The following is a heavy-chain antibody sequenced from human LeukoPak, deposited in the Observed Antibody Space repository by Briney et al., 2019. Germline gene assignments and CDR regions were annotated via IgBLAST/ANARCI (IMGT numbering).Heavy chain of an antibody. D-gene: IGHD3-22*01. CDR1: GFAFSSYG. V-gene: IGHV3-30*02. CDR3: AKSWNYYDSSGDDALDI. J-gene: IGHJ3*02. Sequence: GGSLRLFWAASGFAFSSYGMHWVRQAPGKGLEWVAYIHYDSTSEDYADSVKGRFTISRDNSKNTLFLQMNNLRVEDTAVYYCAKSWNYYDSSGDDALDIWGQGTMVTVSS. CDR2: IHYDSTSE.